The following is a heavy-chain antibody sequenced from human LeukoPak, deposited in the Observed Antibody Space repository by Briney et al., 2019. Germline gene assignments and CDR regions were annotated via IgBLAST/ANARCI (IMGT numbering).Heavy chain of an antibody. J-gene: IGHJ4*02. D-gene: IGHD4-23*01. CDR2: INPNSGGT. CDR1: GYTFTGYY. CDR3: ARGDYGGNSVSFDY. Sequence: ASVKVSCKASGYTFTGYYMHWVRQAPGQGLEWVGWINPNSGGTNYAQKFQGRVTMTRDTSISTAYMELSRLRSDDTTVYYCARGDYGGNSVSFDYWGQGTLVTVSS. V-gene: IGHV1-2*02.